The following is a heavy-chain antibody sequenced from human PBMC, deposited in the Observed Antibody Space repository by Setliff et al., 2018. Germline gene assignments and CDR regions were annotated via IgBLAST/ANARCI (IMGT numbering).Heavy chain of an antibody. CDR2: TSPSGST. Sequence: PSETLSLTCSVSGASITSGGFYWTWIRQPAGKGLEWIGHTSPSGSTTYNPSVKSRVTISLDTSKNHFSLKLDSVTAADTALYYCARSPSSGAYWNPRPFYSDYWAPGTLVTVSS. V-gene: IGHV4-61*09. D-gene: IGHD1-26*01. CDR3: ARSPSSGAYWNPRPFYSDY. CDR1: GASITSGGFY. J-gene: IGHJ4*02.